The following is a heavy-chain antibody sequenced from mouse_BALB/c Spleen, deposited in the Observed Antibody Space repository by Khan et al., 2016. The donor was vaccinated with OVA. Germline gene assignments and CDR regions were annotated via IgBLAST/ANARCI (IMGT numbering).Heavy chain of an antibody. Sequence: VRLQQSGAELVKPGASVKLSCTASGFNIRDTYMHWVKQRPEQGLEWIGKIDPANGNTKSDPKFQDKATITADTSSNTAYLQRNSLTSEDTAVYYCARDYWDVFAYGGQGTLVTVSA. CDR1: GFNIRDTY. CDR2: IDPANGNT. V-gene: IGHV14-3*02. D-gene: IGHD4-1*01. CDR3: ARDYWDVFAY. J-gene: IGHJ3*01.